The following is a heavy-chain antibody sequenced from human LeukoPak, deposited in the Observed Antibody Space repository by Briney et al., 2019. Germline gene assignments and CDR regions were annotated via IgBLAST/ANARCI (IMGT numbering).Heavy chain of an antibody. V-gene: IGHV4-39*07. J-gene: IGHJ5*02. Sequence: PSETLSLTCTVSGGSISSSSYYWGWIRQPPGKGLEWIGSIYHSGSTYYNPSLKSRVTISVDTSKNQFSLNLSSVTAADTAVYYCARTRAYCSGTSCAFDPWGQGTLVTVSS. CDR3: ARTRAYCSGTSCAFDP. CDR2: IYHSGST. D-gene: IGHD2-2*01. CDR1: GGSISSSSYY.